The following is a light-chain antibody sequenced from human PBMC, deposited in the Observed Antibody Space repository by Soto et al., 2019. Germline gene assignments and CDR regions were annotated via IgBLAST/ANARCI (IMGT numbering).Light chain of an antibody. Sequence: DIQLSQSPSFLSASVGDRVTITCGASQDVSYYLAWYQHAPGKAPNLLIYAAYTLQSGVPSRFSGSGSGTEFSLTITSLQPEDFATYYCQYLNGAPTITFGQRTRLEI. CDR1: QDVSYY. CDR2: AAY. J-gene: IGKJ5*01. V-gene: IGKV1-9*01. CDR3: QYLNGAPTIT.